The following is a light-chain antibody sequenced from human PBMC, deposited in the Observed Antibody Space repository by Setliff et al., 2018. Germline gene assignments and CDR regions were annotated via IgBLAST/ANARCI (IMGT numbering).Light chain of an antibody. V-gene: IGLV2-14*01. CDR1: SSDVGGYNY. J-gene: IGLJ3*02. Sequence: QSALTQPRSVSGSPGQSVTISCTGTSSDVGGYNYVSWYQQFPGKAPKLMIYEVSNRPSGISSRFSGSKSGNTASLTISGLQAEDEADYYCSSHTTSSTWVFGGGTKVTVL. CDR3: SSHTTSSTWV. CDR2: EVS.